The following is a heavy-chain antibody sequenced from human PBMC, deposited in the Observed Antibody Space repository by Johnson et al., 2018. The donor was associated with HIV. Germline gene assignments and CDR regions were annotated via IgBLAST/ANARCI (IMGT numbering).Heavy chain of an antibody. CDR3: ASRYGDYGLGAFDI. D-gene: IGHD4-17*01. CDR1: GFTFSSYA. CDR2: ISYDGSNK. J-gene: IGHJ3*02. V-gene: IGHV3-30*14. Sequence: QMLLVESGGGVVQPGRSLRLSCAASGFTFSSYAMHWVRQAPGKGLEWVAVISYDGSNKYYADSVKGRFTISRDNSKNTLYLQMGSLRAEDTAVYYCASRYGDYGLGAFDIWGQGTMVTVSS.